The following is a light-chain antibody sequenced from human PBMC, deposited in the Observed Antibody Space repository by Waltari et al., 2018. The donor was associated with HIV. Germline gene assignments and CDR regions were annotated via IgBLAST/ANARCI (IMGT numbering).Light chain of an antibody. CDR1: QSVSSY. CDR2: DAS. CDR3: QQRRNLPT. J-gene: IGKJ4*01. V-gene: IGKV3-11*01. Sequence: EIVLTQSPATLSLSPGERATLSCRASQSVSSYLAWYQQKPGQAPRLLIYDASNRATGIPARFSGSGSGTDFTLTISSLEPEDFAVYYCQQRRNLPTFGGGTKVEIK.